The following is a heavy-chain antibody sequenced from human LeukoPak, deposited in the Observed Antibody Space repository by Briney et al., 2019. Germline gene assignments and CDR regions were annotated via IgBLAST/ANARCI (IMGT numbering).Heavy chain of an antibody. J-gene: IGHJ4*02. V-gene: IGHV4-39*01. D-gene: IGHD6-6*01. CDR3: AKRDTSSPFDY. CDR2: ISDSAKT. Sequence: SETLSLTCTVSGGTISSCCYYWVRKPQPPGLGRVWIMSISDSAKTYSNPSIKSPVTISVDTSKNLISLKLSSVTAADTAVYYCAKRDTSSPFDYWGQGTLVTVSS. CDR1: GGTISSCCYY.